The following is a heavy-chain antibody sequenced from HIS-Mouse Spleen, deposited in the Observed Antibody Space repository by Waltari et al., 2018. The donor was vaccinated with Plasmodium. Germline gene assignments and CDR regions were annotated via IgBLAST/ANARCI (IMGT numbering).Heavy chain of an antibody. D-gene: IGHD6-13*01. CDR2: INPNSGGT. J-gene: IGHJ1*01. Sequence: QVQLVQSGAEVKKPGASVKVRCKASGYTCPGSYIPWVRRAPGTGLEGMGWINPNSGGTNYAQKFQGRVTMTRDTSISTAYMELSRLRSDDTAVYYCARVLGYKAAAGTFVEYFQHWGQGTLVTVSS. V-gene: IGHV1-2*02. CDR1: GYTCPGSY. CDR3: ARVLGYKAAAGTFVEYFQH.